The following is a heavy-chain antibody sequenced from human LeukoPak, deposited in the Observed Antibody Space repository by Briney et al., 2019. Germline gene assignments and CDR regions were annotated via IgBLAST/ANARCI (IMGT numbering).Heavy chain of an antibody. V-gene: IGHV4-61*02. CDR3: AREREPGGSYYYYYMDV. J-gene: IGHJ6*03. CDR2: IYTSGST. Sequence: SETLSLTCTVSGGSISSGSYYWSWIRQPAGKGLEWIGRIYTSGSTNYNPSLKSRVTISVDTSKNQFSLKLSSVTAADTALYYCAREREPGGSYYYYYMDVWGKGTTVTVSS. D-gene: IGHD1-26*01. CDR1: GGSISSGSYY.